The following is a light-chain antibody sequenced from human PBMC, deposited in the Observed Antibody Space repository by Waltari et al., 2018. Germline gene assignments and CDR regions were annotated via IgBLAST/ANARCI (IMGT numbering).Light chain of an antibody. V-gene: IGLV3-19*01. J-gene: IGLJ2*01. Sequence: SSELTQDPTVSVALGQTVRITCQGDSLRSYYASWYQQKPGQAPVLVIYGKNNRPSGIPDLFSGSSSGNTASLTITGAQAEDEADYYCNSQDSSGNHHVFGGGTKLTVL. CDR3: NSQDSSGNHHV. CDR2: GKN. CDR1: SLRSYY.